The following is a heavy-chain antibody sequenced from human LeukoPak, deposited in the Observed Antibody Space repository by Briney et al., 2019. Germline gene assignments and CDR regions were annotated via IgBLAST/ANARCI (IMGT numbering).Heavy chain of an antibody. D-gene: IGHD4-17*01. CDR3: ARHPMTTVTFFDY. J-gene: IGHJ4*02. CDR2: ISSSSSTI. V-gene: IGHV3-48*01. CDR1: GFIFSDYN. Sequence: PGGSLRLSCAASGFIFSDYNMNWVRQAPGKGLEWVSYISSSSSTIYYADSVKGRFTISRANAKNSLYLQMNSLRAEDTAEYFCARHPMTTVTFFDYWGQGTLVTVSS.